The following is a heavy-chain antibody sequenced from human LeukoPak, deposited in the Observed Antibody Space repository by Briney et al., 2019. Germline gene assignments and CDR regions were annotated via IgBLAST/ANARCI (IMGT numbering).Heavy chain of an antibody. D-gene: IGHD3-10*01. CDR1: GYTFTSYA. V-gene: IGHV7-4-1*02. Sequence: ASVKVSCKASGYTFTSYAMNWVRQAPGQGLEWMGWINTNTGNPTYAQGFTGRFVFSLDTSVSTAYLQISSLKAEDTAVYYCARGGPHLWFGKLSPYRMDVWGQGTTVTVSS. CDR2: INTNTGNP. J-gene: IGHJ6*02. CDR3: ARGGPHLWFGKLSPYRMDV.